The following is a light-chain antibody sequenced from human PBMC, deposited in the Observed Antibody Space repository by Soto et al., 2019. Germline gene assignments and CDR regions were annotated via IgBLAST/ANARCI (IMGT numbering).Light chain of an antibody. CDR3: AAWDDSLNGFV. CDR1: TSNIGSNT. Sequence: QSVLTQPPSASGTPGQRVTISCSGSTSNIGSNTANWYQQLPGTAPKVLIYTNNERPSGVPDRFSGSKSGTSASLAISGLQSGDEADYYCAAWDDSLNGFVFGPGTKLTVL. V-gene: IGLV1-44*01. J-gene: IGLJ1*01. CDR2: TNN.